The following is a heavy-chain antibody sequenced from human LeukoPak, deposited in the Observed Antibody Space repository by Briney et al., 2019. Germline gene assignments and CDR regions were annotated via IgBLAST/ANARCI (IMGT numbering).Heavy chain of an antibody. CDR2: ISGSGGST. CDR1: GFTYSSYA. J-gene: IGHJ4*02. V-gene: IGHV3-23*01. Sequence: GGSLRLSCAASGFTYSSYAMSWVRQAPGKGLEWVSAISGSGGSTYYADSVKGRFAISRDNSKNTLYLQMNSLRAEDTAVYYCAKPARGGMLRSDFDYWGQGTLVTVSS. D-gene: IGHD2-2*01. CDR3: AKPARGGMLRSDFDY.